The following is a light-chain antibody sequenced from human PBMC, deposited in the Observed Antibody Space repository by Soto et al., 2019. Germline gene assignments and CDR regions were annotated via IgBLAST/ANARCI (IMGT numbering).Light chain of an antibody. CDR2: EVT. J-gene: IGLJ1*01. V-gene: IGLV2-8*01. CDR3: SSYGGIHNYV. Sequence: QSALTQPPSASGSPGQSVTISCTGTSGDVGGYDYVSWYQQYPGKAPKLLIYEVTKRPSGVPDRFSGSKSGNTASLTVSGLQADDEADYFCSSYGGIHNYVFGTGTKVTVL. CDR1: SGDVGGYDY.